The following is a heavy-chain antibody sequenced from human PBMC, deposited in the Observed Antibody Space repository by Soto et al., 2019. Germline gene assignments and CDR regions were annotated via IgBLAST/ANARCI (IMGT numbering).Heavy chain of an antibody. D-gene: IGHD6-6*01. CDR3: AKEVGIAARSFDY. CDR2: INWNSGSI. J-gene: IGHJ4*02. V-gene: IGHV3-9*01. CDR1: GFTFDDYA. Sequence: PGGSLRLSCAASGFTFDDYAMHWVRQVPGKGLEWVSGINWNSGSIGYADSVKGRFTISRDNAKNSLYLQMNSLRAEDTALYYCAKEVGIAARSFDYWGQGTLVTVSS.